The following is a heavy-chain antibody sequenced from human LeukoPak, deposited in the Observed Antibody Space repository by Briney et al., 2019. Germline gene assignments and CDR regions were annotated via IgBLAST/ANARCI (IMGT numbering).Heavy chain of an antibody. CDR2: ISYDGSNK. V-gene: IGHV3-30*18. D-gene: IGHD2-2*01. J-gene: IGHJ4*02. CDR3: AKDGPSSFTSCPDY. CDR1: GFTFSSYG. Sequence: GRSLRLSCAASGFTFSSYGMHWVRQAPGKGLEWVAVISYDGSNKYYADSVKGRFTISRDNSKNTLYLQMNSLRAEDTAVYYCAKDGPSSFTSCPDYWGQGTLVTVSS.